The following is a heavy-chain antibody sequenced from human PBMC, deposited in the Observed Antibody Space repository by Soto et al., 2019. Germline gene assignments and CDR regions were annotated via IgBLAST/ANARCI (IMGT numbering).Heavy chain of an antibody. D-gene: IGHD3-3*01. CDR3: ARERKFDFWRKGLDV. Sequence: ASVKVSCKASGYTFTTYDIKWVRQAPGQGLEWLGWMDPNRGSTGYAQNVQGRITMTRNISRNTAHMELSSLQTEDTAVYYCARERKFDFWRKGLDVGGEGTTVTVSS. J-gene: IGHJ6*04. CDR1: GYTFTTYD. CDR2: MDPNRGST. V-gene: IGHV1-8*01.